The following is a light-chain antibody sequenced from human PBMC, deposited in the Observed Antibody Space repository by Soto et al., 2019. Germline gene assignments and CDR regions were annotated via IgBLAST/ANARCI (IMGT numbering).Light chain of an antibody. Sequence: DILLAQSPGTLSLSLVDRHTLSCKASQTISSSYLTWYQQQSGEATSLLIYGASSRAAGIPDRFSGSGSGTDFTLTISRLEPDDVAVYYCQHYSRSPGTFGQGTKVDIK. J-gene: IGKJ1*01. V-gene: IGKV3-20*01. CDR3: QHYSRSPGT. CDR1: QTISSSY. CDR2: GAS.